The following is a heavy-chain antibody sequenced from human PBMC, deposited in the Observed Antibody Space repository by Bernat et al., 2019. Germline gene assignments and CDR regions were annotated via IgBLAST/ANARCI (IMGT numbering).Heavy chain of an antibody. CDR1: GFTFSSYS. D-gene: IGHD3-10*01. CDR3: ARDRNWFGPDRYYYGMDV. CDR2: ISSSSSTI. Sequence: EVQLVESGGGLVQPGGSLRLSCAASGFTFSSYSMNWVRQAPGKGLEWVSYISSSSSTIHYADSVKGRFTISRDNAKNSLYLQMNSLRAEDTAVYYCARDRNWFGPDRYYYGMDVWGQGTTVTVSS. J-gene: IGHJ6*02. V-gene: IGHV3-48*01.